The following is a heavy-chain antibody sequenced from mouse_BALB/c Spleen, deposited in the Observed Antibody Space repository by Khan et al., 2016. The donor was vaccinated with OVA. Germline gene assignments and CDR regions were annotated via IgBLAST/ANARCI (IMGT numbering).Heavy chain of an antibody. Sequence: DVQLVESGGDLVKPGGSLKLSCEASGFTFSSYGMSWVRQTPDKRLEWVATISNGGSYTYYPDSVKGRLTISRDNAKNTLYLQMSSLKSEDTAMYYCARHRFTSAAAWFAYWGQGTLVTVSA. CDR3: ARHRFTSAAAWFAY. CDR2: ISNGGSYT. V-gene: IGHV5-6*01. J-gene: IGHJ3*01. CDR1: GFTFSSYG. D-gene: IGHD1-2*01.